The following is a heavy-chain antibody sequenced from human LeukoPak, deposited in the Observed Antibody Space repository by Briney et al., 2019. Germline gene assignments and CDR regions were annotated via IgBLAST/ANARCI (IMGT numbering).Heavy chain of an antibody. CDR2: IIPIFGTA. CDR1: GGTFISYA. CDR3: AIDYYDSSGYFNSDY. Sequence: SVKVSCKASGGTFISYAISWVRQAPGQGLEWMGGIIPIFGTANYAQKFQGRVTITADESTSTAYMELSSLRSEDTAVYYCAIDYYDSSGYFNSDYWGQGTLVTVSS. D-gene: IGHD3-22*01. V-gene: IGHV1-69*13. J-gene: IGHJ4*02.